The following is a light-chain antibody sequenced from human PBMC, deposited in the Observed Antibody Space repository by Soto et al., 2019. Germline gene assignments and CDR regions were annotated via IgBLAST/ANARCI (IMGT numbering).Light chain of an antibody. CDR3: QQRAYCPSLS. Sequence: EVGLIQSSATLSLSPGEIATLSCRASQSVNTYLAWYQHKPGQAPRLLIYDASNRASGIPARFSGRGSETDFTLTISSLEPEDAAVYYCQQRAYCPSLSFGGGTKVDIK. CDR1: QSVNTY. J-gene: IGKJ4*01. CDR2: DAS. V-gene: IGKV3-11*01.